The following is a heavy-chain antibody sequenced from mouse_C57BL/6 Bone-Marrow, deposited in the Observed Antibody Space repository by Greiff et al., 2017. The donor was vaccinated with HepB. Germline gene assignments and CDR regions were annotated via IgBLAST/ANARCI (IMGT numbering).Heavy chain of an antibody. V-gene: IGHV2-2*01. Sequence: VKLQESGPGLVQPSQSLSITCTVSGFSLTSYGVHWVRQSPGKGLEWLGVIWSGGSTDYNAAFISRLSISKDNSKSQVFFKMNSLQADDTAIYYCASLYYYGSSFYWYFDVWGTGTTVTVSS. J-gene: IGHJ1*03. CDR1: GFSLTSYG. CDR3: ASLYYYGSSFYWYFDV. CDR2: IWSGGST. D-gene: IGHD1-1*01.